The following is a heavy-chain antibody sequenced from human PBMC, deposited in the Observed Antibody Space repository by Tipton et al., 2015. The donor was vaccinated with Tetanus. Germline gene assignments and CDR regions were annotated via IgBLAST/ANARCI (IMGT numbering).Heavy chain of an antibody. CDR3: ARISLGEGAFDI. CDR2: IFHDGTT. V-gene: IGHV4-34*12. D-gene: IGHD3-10*01. Sequence: TLSLTCAVYGGSFSGYYWSWIRQSPGKGLEWIGEIFHDGTTNYNPSLKSRVTISVDKSKSQFSLKWTSVTAADTAVYYCARISLGEGAFDIWGQGTMVTVSS. J-gene: IGHJ3*02. CDR1: GGSFSGYY.